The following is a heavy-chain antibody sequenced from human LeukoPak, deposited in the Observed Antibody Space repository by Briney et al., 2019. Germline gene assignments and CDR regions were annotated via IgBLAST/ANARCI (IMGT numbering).Heavy chain of an antibody. J-gene: IGHJ4*02. Sequence: GRSLRLSCAASGFTFSSYAMHWVRQAPGKGLEWVAVISYDGSNKYYADSVKGRFTISRDNAKNSLYLQMNSLRAEDTAVYYCARDPRTMVRGYASGFDYWGQGTLVTVSS. V-gene: IGHV3-30-3*01. CDR2: ISYDGSNK. D-gene: IGHD3-10*01. CDR3: ARDPRTMVRGYASGFDY. CDR1: GFTFSSYA.